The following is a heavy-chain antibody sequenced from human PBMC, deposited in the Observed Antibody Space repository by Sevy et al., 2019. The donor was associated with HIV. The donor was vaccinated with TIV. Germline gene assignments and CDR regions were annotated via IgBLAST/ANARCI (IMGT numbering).Heavy chain of an antibody. CDR2: INSDGSST. V-gene: IGHV3-74*01. Sequence: GGALRLSCAASGLTFSSYWMHWVRQAPGKGLVWVSRINSDGSSTSYADSVKGRVTISRDNAKKTLYLQMNSLRAEDTAVYYCVRQRGDTVVLPDVLPDYGMDVWGQGTTVTVS. D-gene: IGHD2-2*01. CDR3: VRQRGDTVVLPDVLPDYGMDV. CDR1: GLTFSSYW. J-gene: IGHJ6*02.